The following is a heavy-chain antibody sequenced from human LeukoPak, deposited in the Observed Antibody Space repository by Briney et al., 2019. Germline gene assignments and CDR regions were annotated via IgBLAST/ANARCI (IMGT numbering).Heavy chain of an antibody. CDR3: ARPSVRPLGYSEDHFYYYGMDV. V-gene: IGHV1-8*02. CDR2: MNPNSGNT. Sequence: ASVKVSCKASGYTFTSYDINWVRQATGQGLEWMGWMNPNSGNTGYAQNFQGRVTLTTDTASTTAFMELRSLTSADTAVYYCARPSVRPLGYSEDHFYYYGMDVWGEGTTVTVSS. J-gene: IGHJ6*04. CDR1: GYTFTSYD. D-gene: IGHD3-9*01.